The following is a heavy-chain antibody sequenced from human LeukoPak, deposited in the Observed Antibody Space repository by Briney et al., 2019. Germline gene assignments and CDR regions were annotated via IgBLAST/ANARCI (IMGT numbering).Heavy chain of an antibody. CDR2: IYFGGTA. Sequence: VGSLRLSCAASAFTVSGYYMSWGRQAPGKGLEWVSVIYFGGTAYYADSVKGRFTISRDNSKNTVYLQMNTLRAEDTAVYYCARDSGIGLDYWGQGTLVIVPS. CDR1: AFTVSGYY. CDR3: ARDSGIGLDY. J-gene: IGHJ4*02. V-gene: IGHV3-66*01. D-gene: IGHD6-25*01.